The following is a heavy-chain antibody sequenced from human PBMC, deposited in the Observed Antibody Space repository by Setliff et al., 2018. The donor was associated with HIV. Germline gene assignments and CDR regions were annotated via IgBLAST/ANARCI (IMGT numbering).Heavy chain of an antibody. Sequence: ASVKVSCKASGYTFTNYAMSWVRQAPGQGLEWMGWISAYNGDTNYAQKFQGRVTMTTDTSTSTAYMELRSLRTDDTVAYYCASESGGVVIKGAYYYYMDVWGKGTTVTVSS. V-gene: IGHV1-18*01. CDR2: ISAYNGDT. D-gene: IGHD3-3*01. CDR1: GYTFTNYA. J-gene: IGHJ6*03. CDR3: ASESGGVVIKGAYYYYMDV.